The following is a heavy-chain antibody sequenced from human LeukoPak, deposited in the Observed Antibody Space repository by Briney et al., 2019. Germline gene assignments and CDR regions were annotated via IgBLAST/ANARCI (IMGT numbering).Heavy chain of an antibody. D-gene: IGHD6-13*01. Sequence: ASVKVSCKASGGTFSSYAISWVRQAPGQGLEWMGWINPNSGGTNYAQKFQGRVTMTRDTSISTAYMELSRLRSDDTAVYYCARDLAAEFDYWGQGTLVTVS. V-gene: IGHV1-2*02. CDR3: ARDLAAEFDY. CDR2: INPNSGGT. CDR1: GGTFSSYA. J-gene: IGHJ4*02.